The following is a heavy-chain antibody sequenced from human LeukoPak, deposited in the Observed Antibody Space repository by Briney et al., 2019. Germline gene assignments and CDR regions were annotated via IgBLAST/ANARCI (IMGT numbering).Heavy chain of an antibody. CDR3: ARVKTGADAFDI. D-gene: IGHD7-27*01. CDR2: IYYSGST. Sequence: SETLSPICAVSGASISSGGYSWSWIRQPPGKGLEWIGYIYYSGSTNYNPSLKSRVTISVDTSKNQFSLKLISVTAADTAVYYCARVKTGADAFDIWGQGTMVTVSS. CDR1: GASISSGGYS. V-gene: IGHV4-61*08. J-gene: IGHJ3*02.